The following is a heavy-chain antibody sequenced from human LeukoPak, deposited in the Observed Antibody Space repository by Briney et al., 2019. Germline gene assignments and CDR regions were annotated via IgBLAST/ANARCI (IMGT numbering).Heavy chain of an antibody. CDR3: ARPYSGRYFDY. CDR1: GYSFTSSW. CDR2: IYPSDSDT. J-gene: IGHJ4*02. Sequence: GESLKISCXGSGYSFTSSWIGWVRQMPGKGLEWMGIIYPSDSDTRYSPSFQGQVTISADKSISTAYLQWSSLKASDTAMYYCARPYSGRYFDYWGQGTLVTVSS. D-gene: IGHD1-26*01. V-gene: IGHV5-51*01.